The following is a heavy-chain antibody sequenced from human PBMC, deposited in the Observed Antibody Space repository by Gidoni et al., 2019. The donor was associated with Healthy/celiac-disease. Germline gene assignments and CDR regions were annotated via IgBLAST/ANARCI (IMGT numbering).Heavy chain of an antibody. J-gene: IGHJ6*02. CDR1: GFTFSSHS. Sequence: QVQLVESGGGVVQPGRSLRLSCAASGFTFSSHSMHWVRQAPGKGLGWVAVISYDGSNKYYADSVKGRFTISRDNSKNTLYLQMNSLRAEDTAVYYCARGWGVYYDFWSGYLDGMDVWGQGTTVTVSS. D-gene: IGHD3-3*01. CDR2: ISYDGSNK. CDR3: ARGWGVYYDFWSGYLDGMDV. V-gene: IGHV3-30*04.